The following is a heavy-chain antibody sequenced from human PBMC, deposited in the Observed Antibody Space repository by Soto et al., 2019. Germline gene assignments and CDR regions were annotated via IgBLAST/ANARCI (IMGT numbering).Heavy chain of an antibody. CDR1: GYTFTSYC. CDR3: ARTPRGYYYDSSGVYYFDY. V-gene: IGHV1-18*04. J-gene: IGHJ4*02. D-gene: IGHD3-22*01. Sequence: ASVKVSCKASGYTFTSYCISWVRQAPGQGLEWMGWISAYNGNTNYAQKLQGRVTMTTDTSTSTAYMELRSLRSDDTAVYYCARTPRGYYYDSSGVYYFDYWGQGTQVTVSS. CDR2: ISAYNGNT.